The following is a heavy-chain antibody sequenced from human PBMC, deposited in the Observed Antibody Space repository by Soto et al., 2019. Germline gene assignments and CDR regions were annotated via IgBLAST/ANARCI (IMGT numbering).Heavy chain of an antibody. D-gene: IGHD3-3*01. CDR2: INHSGST. J-gene: IGHJ6*02. CDR3: ARVYYDFWSGYEYYYYYGMDV. CDR1: GGSFSGYY. V-gene: IGHV4-34*01. Sequence: SETLSLTGAVYGGSFSGYYWSWIRQPRGKGLEWIGEINHSGSTNYNPSLKSRVTISVDTSKNQLSLKLSSVTAADTAVYYCARVYYDFWSGYEYYYYYGMDVWGQGTTVTVSS.